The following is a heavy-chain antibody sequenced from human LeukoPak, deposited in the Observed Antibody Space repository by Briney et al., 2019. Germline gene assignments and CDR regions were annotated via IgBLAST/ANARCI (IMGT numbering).Heavy chain of an antibody. CDR3: ARDQIAVYDWFDP. V-gene: IGHV4-4*02. D-gene: IGHD1-14*01. CDR2: IHHSGSA. J-gene: IGHJ5*02. Sequence: SETLSLTCAVSGVSISIGYWWSWVRQPPGERLEWIGEIHHSGSAAYNPSLKSRVIISVDKSKNQFSLNLNSVTAADTAVYYCARDQIAVYDWFDPWGQGTLVTVSS. CDR1: GVSISIGYW.